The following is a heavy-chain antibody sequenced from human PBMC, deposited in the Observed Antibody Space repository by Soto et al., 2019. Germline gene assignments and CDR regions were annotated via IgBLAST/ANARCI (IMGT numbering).Heavy chain of an antibody. J-gene: IGHJ6*02. V-gene: IGHV3-30-3*01. CDR1: GFTFSSYA. D-gene: IGHD3-10*01. CDR3: ARDFGTWFGGMDV. CDR2: ISYDGSNK. Sequence: GGSLRLSCAASGFTFSSYAMHWVRQAPGKGLEWVAVISYDGSNKYYADSVKGRFTISRDNAKNSLYLQMNSLRAEDTAVYYCARDFGTWFGGMDVWGRGTTVTVSS.